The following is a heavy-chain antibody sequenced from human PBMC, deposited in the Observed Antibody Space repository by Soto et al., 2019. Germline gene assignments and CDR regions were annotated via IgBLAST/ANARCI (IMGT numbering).Heavy chain of an antibody. CDR2: IIPIFGST. J-gene: IGHJ3*02. D-gene: IGHD6-13*01. Sequence: QVQLVQSGAEVKKPGSAVKVSCIVSGGTFSNFAINWVRQAPGQGLEWMGRIIPIFGSTNYAQKFQGRVTITADESTITGYMELSSLRYDDTALYYCAREVAADGTFREDVFDIWGQGTVVTVSS. V-gene: IGHV1-69*12. CDR1: GGTFSNFA. CDR3: AREVAADGTFREDVFDI.